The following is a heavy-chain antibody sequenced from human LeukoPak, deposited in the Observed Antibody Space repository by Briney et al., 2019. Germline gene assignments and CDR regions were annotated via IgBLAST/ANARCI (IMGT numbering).Heavy chain of an antibody. CDR1: GGSISSYY. CDR3: AGGNYYYYYIDV. CDR2: IYTSEST. D-gene: IGHD3-3*01. Sequence: SETLSLTCTVSGGSISSYYWNWIRQPPGKGLGWIGYIYTSESTNYTPSLKSRVTISVDTSKKQFSLNLSSVTAADTAVYYCAGGNYYYYYIDVWGKGTTVTVSS. V-gene: IGHV4-4*09. J-gene: IGHJ6*03.